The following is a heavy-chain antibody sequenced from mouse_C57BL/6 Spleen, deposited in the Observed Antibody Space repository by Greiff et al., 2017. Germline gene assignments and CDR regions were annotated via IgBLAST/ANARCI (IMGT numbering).Heavy chain of an antibody. CDR2: LYPRDGST. V-gene: IGHV1-85*01. CDR3: ARGNWDGTWFAY. J-gene: IGHJ3*01. Sequence: QVQLQQSGPELVKPGASVKLSCKASGYTFTSYDINWVKQRPGQGLEWIGWLYPRDGSTKYNEKFKGKATLTVDTASSTAYMELHSLTSEDSAVYFCARGNWDGTWFAYWGQGTLGTVSA. D-gene: IGHD4-1*01. CDR1: GYTFTSYD.